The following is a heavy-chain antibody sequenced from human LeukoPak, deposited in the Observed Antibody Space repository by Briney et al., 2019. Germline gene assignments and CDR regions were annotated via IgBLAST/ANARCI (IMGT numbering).Heavy chain of an antibody. CDR3: ARHGGYSYGYWPDY. V-gene: IGHV4-39*01. J-gene: IGHJ4*02. CDR1: GGSISSSSYY. CDR2: IYYRRST. D-gene: IGHD5-18*01. Sequence: SETLSLTCTVSGGSISSSSYYWGWIRQPPGEGLEWLGSIYYRRSTYYNPSLKSRVTISVDTSKNQFSLKLSSVTAADTAVYYCARHGGYSYGYWPDYWGQGTLVTVSS.